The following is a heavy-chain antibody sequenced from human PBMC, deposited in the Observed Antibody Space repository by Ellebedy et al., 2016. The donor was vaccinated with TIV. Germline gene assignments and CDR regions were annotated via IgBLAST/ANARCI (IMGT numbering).Heavy chain of an antibody. D-gene: IGHD3-10*01. V-gene: IGHV3-33*03. CDR2: IWFDGSKE. CDR1: GFTFGRYG. J-gene: IGHJ3*02. CDR3: TTGYNSGNSDFFDI. Sequence: GESLKISCAASGFTFGRYGMHWIRQAPGKGLEWVAVIWFDGSKEFYADSVKGRFTISRDDSKNEVYLQMSALRTEDRAVYYCTTGYNSGNSDFFDIWGQGTVVTVSS.